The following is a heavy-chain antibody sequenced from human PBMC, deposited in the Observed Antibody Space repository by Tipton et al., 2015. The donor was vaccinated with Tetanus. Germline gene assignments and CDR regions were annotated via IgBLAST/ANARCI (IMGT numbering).Heavy chain of an antibody. Sequence: QLVQSGPEVKPSQTLSLTCAISGDSVSSNSAAWNWIRQSPSRGLEWLGRTYYRSKWYNDYAVSVKSRITINPDTSKNQFSLQLGSVTPEDTAVYYCARDRQQLVRDGGYAFDIWGQGTMVTVSS. J-gene: IGHJ3*02. D-gene: IGHD6-13*01. CDR1: GDSVSSNSAA. CDR2: TYYRSKWYN. CDR3: ARDRQQLVRDGGYAFDI. V-gene: IGHV6-1*01.